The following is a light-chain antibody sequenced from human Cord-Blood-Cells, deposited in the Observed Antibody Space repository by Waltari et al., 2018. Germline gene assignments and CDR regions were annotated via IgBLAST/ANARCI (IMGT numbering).Light chain of an antibody. V-gene: IGKV1-39*01. Sequence: DIQITQSPSSLSASLGDRVTITCRASQSISSYLTWYQHKPGKAPKLLLYAASSLQSGVPSRFSGSGSGTDFTLTISSLQPEDFATYYCQQSYSTPWTFGEGTKVEIK. CDR1: QSISSY. J-gene: IGKJ1*01. CDR2: AAS. CDR3: QQSYSTPWT.